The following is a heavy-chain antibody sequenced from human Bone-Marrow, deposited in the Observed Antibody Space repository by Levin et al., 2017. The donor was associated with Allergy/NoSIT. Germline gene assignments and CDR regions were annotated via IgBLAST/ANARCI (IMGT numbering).Heavy chain of an antibody. D-gene: IGHD3-10*01. CDR2: INSDGSDT. Sequence: GGSLRLSCAASGFTFTTFRMYWVRQAPGKGLVWVSFINSDGSDTKHADFVKGRFTISRDNAKNTLSLQMDRLRDEDTAVYYRARGGGGLAVWGQGTTVTVSS. V-gene: IGHV3-74*03. CDR3: ARGGGGLAV. J-gene: IGHJ6*02. CDR1: GFTFTTFR.